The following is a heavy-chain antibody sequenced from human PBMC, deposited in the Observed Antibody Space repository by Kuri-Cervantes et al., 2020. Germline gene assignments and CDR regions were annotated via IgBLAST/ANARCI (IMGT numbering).Heavy chain of an antibody. CDR2: INPSGGST. J-gene: IGHJ3*02. CDR3: ARDYPGDHDAFDI. CDR1: GYTFTSYY. V-gene: IGHV1-46*01. D-gene: IGHD3-16*01. Sequence: ASVKVSCKASGYTFTSYYVHWVRQAPGQGLEWMGIINPSGGSTSYAQKFQGRVTMTRDTSTSTVYMELRSLRSDDTAVYFCARDYPGDHDAFDIWGQGTMVTVSS.